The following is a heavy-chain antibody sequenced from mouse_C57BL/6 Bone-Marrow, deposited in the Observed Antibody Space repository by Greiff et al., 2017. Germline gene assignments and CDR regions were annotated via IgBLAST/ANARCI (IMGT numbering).Heavy chain of an antibody. CDR1: GYTFTSYW. J-gene: IGHJ1*03. Sequence: QVQLQQPGAELVKPGASVKLSCKASGYTFTSYWMHWVKQRPGQGLEWIGMIHPNSGSTNYNEKLKSKATLTVDKSSSTAYMQLSSLTSEDYAVDYCAKIDYGYYAWYFDVWGTGTTGTGSS. CDR3: AKIDYGYYAWYFDV. D-gene: IGHD2-3*01. CDR2: IHPNSGST. V-gene: IGHV1-64*01.